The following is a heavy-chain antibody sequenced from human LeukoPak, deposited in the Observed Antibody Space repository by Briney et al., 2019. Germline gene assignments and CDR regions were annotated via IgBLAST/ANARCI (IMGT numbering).Heavy chain of an antibody. V-gene: IGHV1-2*02. CDR3: AIGSGGSCSLFDY. Sequence: EASVKVSCKASGGTFSSYAISWVRQAPGQGLEWMGGIIPNSGGTNYAQKFQGRVTMTRDTSISTAYMELSRLRSDDTAVYYCAIGSGGSCSLFDYWGQGTLVTVSS. D-gene: IGHD2-15*01. J-gene: IGHJ4*02. CDR2: IIPNSGGT. CDR1: GGTFSSYA.